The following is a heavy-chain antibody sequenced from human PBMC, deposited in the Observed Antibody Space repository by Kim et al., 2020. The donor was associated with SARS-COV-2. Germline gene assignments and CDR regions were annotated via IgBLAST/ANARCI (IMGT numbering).Heavy chain of an antibody. CDR3: TREGIAAAHGD. Sequence: GGSLRLSCTASGFTFGDYAMSWFRQAPGKGLEWVGFIRSKAYGGTTEYAASVKGRFTISRDDSKSIAYLQMNSLKTEDTAVYYCTREGIAAAHGDWGQGTLVTVSS. J-gene: IGHJ4*02. CDR2: IRSKAYGGTT. V-gene: IGHV3-49*03. D-gene: IGHD6-13*01. CDR1: GFTFGDYA.